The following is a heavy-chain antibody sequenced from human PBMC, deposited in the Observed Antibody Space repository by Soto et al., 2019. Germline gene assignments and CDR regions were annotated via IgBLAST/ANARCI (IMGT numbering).Heavy chain of an antibody. Sequence: EVQLLXSGGXLVQPGGSLXLSCAASGFTFSTYAMNWVRQAPGNGLEWVSAISGSGGSIHYADSVKGRFTISRDNSKNTLYLQMNSLRDEDTAVYHCVKGYWKGDVWGQGTTVTVSS. CDR1: GFTFSTYA. CDR2: ISGSGGSI. J-gene: IGHJ6*02. CDR3: VKGYWKGDV. V-gene: IGHV3-23*01. D-gene: IGHD1-1*01.